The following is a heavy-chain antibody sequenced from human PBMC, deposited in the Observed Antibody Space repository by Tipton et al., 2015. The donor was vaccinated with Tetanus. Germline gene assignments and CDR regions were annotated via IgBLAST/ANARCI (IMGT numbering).Heavy chain of an antibody. CDR1: GFTFNRYG. D-gene: IGHD2-15*01. J-gene: IGHJ1*01. CDR3: ATDGLPRGFVMVEAATQQYFRH. Sequence: SLRLSCAASGFTFNRYGINWVRQAPGKGLEWVSFISGSGDTTYYADSVRGRFTVSRDNSKDTVYLDVRSLRDEDTAVYYCATDGLPRGFVMVEAATQQYFRHWARGALVTVSS. V-gene: IGHV3-23*01. CDR2: ISGSGDTT.